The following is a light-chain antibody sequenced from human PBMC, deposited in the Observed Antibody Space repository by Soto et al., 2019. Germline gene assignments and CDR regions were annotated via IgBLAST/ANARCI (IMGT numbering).Light chain of an antibody. CDR2: AAS. Sequence: EIVLTQSPATLSLSPGERATLSCGASQSVSRNYVAWYQQKPGLAPSLVMYAASTRATGIPDRFSGSGSGKDFTLTISRLEPEDFAVYVCQQYDRSTFTFGPGTKVDI. V-gene: IGKV3D-20*01. J-gene: IGKJ3*01. CDR3: QQYDRSTFT. CDR1: QSVSRNY.